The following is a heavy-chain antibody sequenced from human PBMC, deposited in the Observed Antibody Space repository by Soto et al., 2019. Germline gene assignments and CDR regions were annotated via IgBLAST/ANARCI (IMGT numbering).Heavy chain of an antibody. J-gene: IGHJ5*02. D-gene: IGHD3-9*01. CDR1: GGTFSSYA. V-gene: IGHV1-69*13. CDR3: ARDYDILTGYGYNWFDP. Sequence: ASVKVSCKASGGTFSSYAISWVRQAPGQGLEWMGGIIPIFGTANYAQKFQGRVTITADESTSTAYMELSSLRSEDTAVYYCARDYDILTGYGYNWFDPWGQGTLVTVSS. CDR2: IIPIFGTA.